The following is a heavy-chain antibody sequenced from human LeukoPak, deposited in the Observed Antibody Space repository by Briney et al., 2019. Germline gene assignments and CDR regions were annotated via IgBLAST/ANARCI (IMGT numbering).Heavy chain of an antibody. J-gene: IGHJ4*02. CDR2: ISSSSSYI. CDR1: GFTFSSYS. Sequence: GGSLRLSCAASGFTFSSYSMNWVRQAPGKGLEWVSSISSSSSYIYYADSVKCQFTITRDNAMNALYLQMNSLRAEDTAVYYCAREKQYYYDGSAYPNCYDYWGQGTLVTVSS. D-gene: IGHD3-22*01. V-gene: IGHV3-21*01. CDR3: AREKQYYYDGSAYPNCYDY.